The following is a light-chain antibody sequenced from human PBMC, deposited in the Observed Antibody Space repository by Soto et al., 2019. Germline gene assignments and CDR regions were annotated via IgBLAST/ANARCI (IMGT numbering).Light chain of an antibody. V-gene: IGLV2-23*02. Sequence: QSALTQPASVSGSPGQSITISCTGTSSDVGTYNSVSWYQQHPGKAPKLMISEVTKRPSGVSNRFSGSKSGNTASLTISGLQAEDEADYYCCSYAGSSRVFGGWTQLTVL. CDR1: SSDVGTYNS. CDR3: CSYAGSSRV. CDR2: EVT. J-gene: IGLJ3*02.